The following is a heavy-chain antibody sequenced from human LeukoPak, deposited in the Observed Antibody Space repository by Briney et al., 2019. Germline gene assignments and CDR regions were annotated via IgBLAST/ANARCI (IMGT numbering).Heavy chain of an antibody. V-gene: IGHV3-48*01. J-gene: IGHJ6*03. Sequence: GGSLRLSCAASGFTFSSYSMNWVRQAPGKGLEWVSYITSSSSTIYYADSVKGRFTISRDNAKNSLYLQMSSLRAEDTAVYFCARYSEVYYYVDVWGAGTTVIVSS. CDR3: ARYSEVYYYVDV. D-gene: IGHD2-21*01. CDR2: ITSSSSTI. CDR1: GFTFSSYS.